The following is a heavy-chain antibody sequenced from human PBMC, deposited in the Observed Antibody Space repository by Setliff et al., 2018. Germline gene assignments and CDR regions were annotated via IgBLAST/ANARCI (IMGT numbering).Heavy chain of an antibody. D-gene: IGHD3-3*01. V-gene: IGHV4-34*01. CDR3: RYWSGYYNNDY. Sequence: SETLSLTCTVYGGSFTNYYWGWIRQSPGEGLEWIGEINHSGSTNYNPSLKSRLTISVDASTNQFSLKLYSVTAADTAVYYCRYWSGYYNNDYWGQGTLVTVSS. J-gene: IGHJ4*02. CDR1: GGSFTNYY. CDR2: INHSGST.